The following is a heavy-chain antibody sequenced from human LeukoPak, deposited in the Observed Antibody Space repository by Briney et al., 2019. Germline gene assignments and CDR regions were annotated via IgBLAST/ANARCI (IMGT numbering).Heavy chain of an antibody. CDR3: ARDTGDY. Sequence: SETLSLTCTVSGGSISNSNYYWGWIRQPPGKGLEWIGSIYYSGSTYYNPSLKSRVTISVDTSKNQFSLKLSSATAADTAVYYCARDTGDYWGQGTLVTVSS. V-gene: IGHV4-39*07. CDR2: IYYSGST. J-gene: IGHJ4*02. D-gene: IGHD4-17*01. CDR1: GGSISNSNYY.